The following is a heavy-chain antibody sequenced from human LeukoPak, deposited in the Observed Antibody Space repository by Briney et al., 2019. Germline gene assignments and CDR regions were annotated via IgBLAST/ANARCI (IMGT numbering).Heavy chain of an antibody. Sequence: PGGSLRLSCVASGFTFSNYAMSWVRQAPGKGLEWVSTISGSDGNTYQADSVKGRFTISRDNAKNTLYLQMNSLRAEDTAVYYCAKDSRYYYYMDVWGKGTTVIVSS. J-gene: IGHJ6*03. CDR3: AKDSRYYYYMDV. V-gene: IGHV3-23*01. CDR1: GFTFSNYA. D-gene: IGHD2/OR15-2a*01. CDR2: ISGSDGNT.